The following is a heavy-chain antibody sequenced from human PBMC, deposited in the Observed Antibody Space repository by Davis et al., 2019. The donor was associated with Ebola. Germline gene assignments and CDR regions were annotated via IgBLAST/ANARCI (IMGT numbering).Heavy chain of an antibody. CDR2: ISGSGDTT. D-gene: IGHD1-26*01. V-gene: IGHV3-23*01. Sequence: GGSLRLSCAASGFTFSSYSMNWVRQGPGNTLEWISSISGSGDTTKYAESVKGRFTISRDNSKDTLYLQMNSPRAEDTAVYYCAKGRVAASGDWGQGTLVTVSS. J-gene: IGHJ4*02. CDR3: AKGRVAASGD. CDR1: GFTFSSYS.